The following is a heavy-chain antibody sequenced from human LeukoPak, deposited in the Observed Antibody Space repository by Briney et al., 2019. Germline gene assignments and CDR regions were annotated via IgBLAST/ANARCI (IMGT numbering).Heavy chain of an antibody. Sequence: GGSLRLSCAASGFTFSTYWMSWVRQAPGKGLEWVAVIWYDGSNKYYADSVKGRFTISRDNSKNTLYLQMNSLRAEDTAVYYCARDSCSSTSCYRVYWGQGTLVTVSP. D-gene: IGHD2-2*02. CDR2: IWYDGSNK. CDR3: ARDSCSSTSCYRVY. CDR1: GFTFSTYW. J-gene: IGHJ4*02. V-gene: IGHV3-33*08.